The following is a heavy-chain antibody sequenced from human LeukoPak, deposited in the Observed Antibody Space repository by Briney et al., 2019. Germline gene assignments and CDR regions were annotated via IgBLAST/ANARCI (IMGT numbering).Heavy chain of an antibody. CDR3: ARDRDDDPNSSWYRSGLNWFDP. D-gene: IGHD6-13*01. V-gene: IGHV4-39*07. CDR2: IYYSGTT. CDR1: GGSISSSSYY. Sequence: PSETLSLTCTVSGGSISSSSYYWGWIRQPPGKGLEWIGSIYYSGTTYYNPSLKSRVTISLDTSKNHFSLKLSSVTAADTAVYYCARDRDDDPNSSWYRSGLNWFDPWGQGTLVTVSS. J-gene: IGHJ5*02.